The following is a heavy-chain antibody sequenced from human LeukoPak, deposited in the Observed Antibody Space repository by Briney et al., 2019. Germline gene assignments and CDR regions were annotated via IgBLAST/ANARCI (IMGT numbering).Heavy chain of an antibody. V-gene: IGHV4-59*02. CDR2: VYYNGSA. CDR3: ARDGSDWSNDYYHGVDV. J-gene: IGHJ6*02. CDR1: GDSVTTYY. D-gene: IGHD6-19*01. Sequence: SETLSLTRTVSGDSVTTYYWSWIRQPPGKGLGWLGYVYYNGSATYNPSLKSRVTISVDTSKNQFSLRLSSVTAADTAVYYCARDGSDWSNDYYHGVDVWGQGTTVTVSS.